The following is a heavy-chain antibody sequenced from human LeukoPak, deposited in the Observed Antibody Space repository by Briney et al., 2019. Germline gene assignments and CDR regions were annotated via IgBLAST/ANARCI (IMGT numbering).Heavy chain of an antibody. Sequence: EESLKISCKGSGYSFTSYWIGWVRQMPGKGLEWMGIIYPGDSDTRYSPSFQGQVTISADKSISTAYLQWSSLKASDTATYYCARHQDSSSYGPGDYYYGMDVWGQGTTVTVSS. CDR2: IYPGDSDT. CDR3: ARHQDSSSYGPGDYYYGMDV. D-gene: IGHD6-13*01. CDR1: GYSFTSYW. J-gene: IGHJ6*02. V-gene: IGHV5-51*01.